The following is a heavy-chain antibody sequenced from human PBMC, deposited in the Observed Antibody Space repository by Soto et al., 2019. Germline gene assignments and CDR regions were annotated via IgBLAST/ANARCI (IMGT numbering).Heavy chain of an antibody. CDR2: ISYDGSNK. Sequence: GGSLRLSCAASGFTFSSYAMHWVRQAPGKGLEWVAVISYDGSNKYYADSVKGRFTISRDNSKNTLYLQMNSLRDEDTAVYYCARDRLWYYDSSGSIFDYWGQGTLVTVSS. J-gene: IGHJ4*02. V-gene: IGHV3-30-3*01. CDR3: ARDRLWYYDSSGSIFDY. D-gene: IGHD3-22*01. CDR1: GFTFSSYA.